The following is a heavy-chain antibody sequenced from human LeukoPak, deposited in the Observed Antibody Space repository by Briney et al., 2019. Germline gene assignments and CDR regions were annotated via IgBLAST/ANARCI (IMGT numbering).Heavy chain of an antibody. D-gene: IGHD3-10*01. Sequence: GASVKVSCKASGYTFTSYYMHWVRQAPGQGLEWMGIINPSGGSTSYAQKFQDRVTMTTDTSTSTAYMELRSLRSDDTAVYYCARYPLYYISNWHYYFDYWGQGTLLTVSS. CDR2: INPSGGST. CDR1: GYTFTSYY. CDR3: ARYPLYYISNWHYYFDY. V-gene: IGHV1-46*01. J-gene: IGHJ4*02.